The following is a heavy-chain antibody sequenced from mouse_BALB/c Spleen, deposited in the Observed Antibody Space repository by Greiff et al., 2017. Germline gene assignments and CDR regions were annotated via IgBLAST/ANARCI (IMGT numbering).Heavy chain of an antibody. V-gene: IGHV14-3*02. CDR3: ARLLRTLAY. D-gene: IGHD1-1*01. CDR1: GFTITDTY. Sequence: EVQLQQSGAELVKPGASVKLSCTASGFTITDTYMHWVKQRPEQGLEWIGRIDPANGNTKYDPKFQGKATITADTSSNTAYLQLSSLTSEDTAVYYCARLLRTLAYWGQGTLVTVSA. J-gene: IGHJ3*01. CDR2: IDPANGNT.